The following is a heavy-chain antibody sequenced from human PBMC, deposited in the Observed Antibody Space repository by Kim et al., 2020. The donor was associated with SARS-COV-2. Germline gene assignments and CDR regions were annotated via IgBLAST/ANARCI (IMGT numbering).Heavy chain of an antibody. Sequence: GGSLRLSCAASGFTFSSYEMNWVRQAPGKGLEWVSYISSSGSTIYYADSVKGRFTISRDNAKNSLYLQMNSLRAEDTAVYYCAKFWGYCSGGSCYSGYAFDIWGQGTMVTVSS. CDR2: ISSSGSTI. V-gene: IGHV3-48*03. CDR1: GFTFSSYE. D-gene: IGHD2-15*01. J-gene: IGHJ3*02. CDR3: AKFWGYCSGGSCYSGYAFDI.